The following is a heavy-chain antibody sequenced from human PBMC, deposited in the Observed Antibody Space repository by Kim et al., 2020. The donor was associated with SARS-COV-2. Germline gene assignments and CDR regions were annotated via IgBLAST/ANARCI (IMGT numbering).Heavy chain of an antibody. D-gene: IGHD5-18*01. J-gene: IGHJ3*02. Sequence: GGSLRLSCVASGFTFSSYAMSWVRQAPGKGLEWVSAISGSGGSTYYADSVKGRFTISRDNSKNTLYLQMNSLRAEDTAVYYCAKDQGYSYGAPYAFDIWGQGTMVTVSS. V-gene: IGHV3-23*01. CDR2: ISGSGGST. CDR1: GFTFSSYA. CDR3: AKDQGYSYGAPYAFDI.